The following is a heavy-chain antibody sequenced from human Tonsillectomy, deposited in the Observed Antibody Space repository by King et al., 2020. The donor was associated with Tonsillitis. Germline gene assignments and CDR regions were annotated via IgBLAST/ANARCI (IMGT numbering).Heavy chain of an antibody. Sequence: VQLVESGGGLVQPGGSLRLSCAASGVSFSGYAMSWVRQAPGKGLEWVSGVSNRGGVTYYADSVKGRFTISRDNSKNTLYLQMNSLRAEDTALYYCAKAMVVTGLLDSWGQGTLVTVSS. CDR3: AKAMVVTGLLDS. CDR2: VSNRGGVT. V-gene: IGHV3-23*04. CDR1: GVSFSGYA. D-gene: IGHD2-21*02. J-gene: IGHJ4*02.